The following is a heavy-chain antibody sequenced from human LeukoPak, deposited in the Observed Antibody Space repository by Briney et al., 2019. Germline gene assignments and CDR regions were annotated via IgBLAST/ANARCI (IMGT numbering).Heavy chain of an antibody. CDR3: ARLIRDCSGGSCWDDAFDI. J-gene: IGHJ3*02. D-gene: IGHD2-15*01. Sequence: GGSLRLSCAASGFTFTSYSMSWVRQAPGKGLEWVSYISSSSSTIYYADSVKGRFTISRDNAKNSLYLQMNSLRAEDTAVYYCARLIRDCSGGSCWDDAFDIWGQGTMVTISS. V-gene: IGHV3-48*04. CDR1: GFTFTSYS. CDR2: ISSSSSTI.